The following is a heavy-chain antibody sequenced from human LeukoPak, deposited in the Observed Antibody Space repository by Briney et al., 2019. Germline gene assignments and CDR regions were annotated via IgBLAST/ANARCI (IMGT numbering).Heavy chain of an antibody. CDR3: TRHSDKYCSGAGCFHYNFYGLDV. J-gene: IGHJ6*02. CDR1: GFTFSGSA. Sequence: QPGGSLRLSCAASGFTFSGSAMHWVRQAHGKGLEWLGRIRSRANSYTTVYAAPVQGRLIISRDDSMNMAYLQMNSLRVEDTAVYYCTRHSDKYCSGAGCFHYNFYGLDVWGQGTTVTVSS. D-gene: IGHD2-15*01. CDR2: IRSRANSYTT. V-gene: IGHV3-73*01.